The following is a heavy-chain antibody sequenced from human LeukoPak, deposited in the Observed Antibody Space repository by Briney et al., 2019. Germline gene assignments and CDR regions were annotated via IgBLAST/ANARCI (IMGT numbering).Heavy chain of an antibody. CDR3: ARGILTGYGY. CDR1: GFTFSSYA. Sequence: GGSLRLSCAASGFTFSSYAMHWVRQAPGKGLEWVAVISYDGSNKYYADSVKGRFSISRDNAKNALSLQMNSLRAEDTAVYYCARGILTGYGYWGQGTLVTVSS. V-gene: IGHV3-30-3*01. D-gene: IGHD3-9*01. J-gene: IGHJ4*02. CDR2: ISYDGSNK.